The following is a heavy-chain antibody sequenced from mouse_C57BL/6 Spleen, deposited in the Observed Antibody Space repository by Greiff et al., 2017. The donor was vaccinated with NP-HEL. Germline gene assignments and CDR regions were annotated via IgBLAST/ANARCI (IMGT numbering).Heavy chain of an antibody. V-gene: IGHV1-26*01. CDR2: INPNNGGT. Sequence: VQLQQSGPELVKPGASVKISCKASGYTFTDYYMNWVKQSHGKSLEWIGDINPNNGGTSYNQKFKGKATLTVDKSSSTAYMELRSLTSEDSAVYYCARGFYGNLFDYWGQGTTLTVSS. J-gene: IGHJ2*01. CDR1: GYTFTDYY. D-gene: IGHD2-1*01. CDR3: ARGFYGNLFDY.